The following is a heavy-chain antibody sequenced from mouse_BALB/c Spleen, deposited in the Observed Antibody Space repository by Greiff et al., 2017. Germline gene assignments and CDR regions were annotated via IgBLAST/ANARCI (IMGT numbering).Heavy chain of an antibody. D-gene: IGHD2-10*01. CDR2: ISSGGSYT. CDR3: ARPYYDYYAMDY. V-gene: IGHV5-9-3*01. J-gene: IGHJ4*01. Sequence: EVQGVESGGGLVKPGGSLKLSCAASGFTFSSYAMSWVRQTPEKRLEWVATISSGGSYTYYPDSVKGRFTISRDNAKNTLYLQMSSLRSEDTAMYYCARPYYDYYAMDYWGQGTSVTVSS. CDR1: GFTFSSYA.